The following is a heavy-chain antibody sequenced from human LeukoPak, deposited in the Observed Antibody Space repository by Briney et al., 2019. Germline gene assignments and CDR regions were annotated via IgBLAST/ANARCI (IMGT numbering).Heavy chain of an antibody. J-gene: IGHJ4*02. CDR1: GYTFTGYY. CDR3: ARVRGSAVGATAEIDY. D-gene: IGHD1-26*01. V-gene: IGHV1-2*02. Sequence: ASVKVSCKASGYTFTGYYMHWVRQAPGQGLEWMGWINPSSGGTNYAQKFQGRVTMTRDTSISTAYMELSRLRSDDTAVYYCARVRGSAVGATAEIDYWGQGTLVTVSS. CDR2: INPSSGGT.